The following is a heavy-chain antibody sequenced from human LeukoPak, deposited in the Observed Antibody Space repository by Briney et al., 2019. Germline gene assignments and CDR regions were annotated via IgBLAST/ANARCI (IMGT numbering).Heavy chain of an antibody. J-gene: IGHJ4*02. CDR1: GFTVSSNY. CDR2: IYSSGRT. Sequence: GGSLRLSCAASGFTVSSNYMSWVRQAPGMGLEWVSIIYSSGRTDYADSVKGRFTISRDNSKNTLYLQMNSLRAEDTAMYYCARNYGSGSYFNAWIDYWGQGTLVTVSS. V-gene: IGHV3-53*01. CDR3: ARNYGSGSYFNAWIDY. D-gene: IGHD3-10*01.